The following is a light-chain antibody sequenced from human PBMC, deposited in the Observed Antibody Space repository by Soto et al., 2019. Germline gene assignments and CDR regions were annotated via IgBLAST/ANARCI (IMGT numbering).Light chain of an antibody. CDR1: QSVNSN. J-gene: IGKJ5*01. V-gene: IGKV3-15*01. CDR3: KQYKEWPPFT. CDR2: GAS. Sequence: EIVMTQSPATLSVSPGERATLSCRASQSVNSNLAWYQQKPGQAPRLLILGASTRATGIPARFSGSGSGTEFTLSISNLESEDFAVYYCKQYKEWPPFTFGKGTRLEIK.